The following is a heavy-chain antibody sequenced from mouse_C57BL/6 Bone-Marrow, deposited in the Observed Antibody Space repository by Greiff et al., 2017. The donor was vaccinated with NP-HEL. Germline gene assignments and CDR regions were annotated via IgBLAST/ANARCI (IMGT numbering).Heavy chain of an antibody. J-gene: IGHJ2*01. CDR3: ARGPAQATGENYFDY. Sequence: VKLVESGPGLVQPSQSLSITCTVSGFSLTSYGVHWVRQSPGKGLEWLGVIWSGGSTDYNAAFISRLSISKDNSKSQVFFKMNSLQADDTAIYYCARGPAQATGENYFDYWGQGTTLTVSS. D-gene: IGHD3-2*02. V-gene: IGHV2-2*01. CDR1: GFSLTSYG. CDR2: IWSGGST.